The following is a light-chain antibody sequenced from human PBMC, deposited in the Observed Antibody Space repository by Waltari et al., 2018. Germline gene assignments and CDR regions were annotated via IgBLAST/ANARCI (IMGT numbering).Light chain of an antibody. CDR3: QQYGSSPLT. J-gene: IGKJ4*01. Sequence: EIVFTQSPGTLSWSPGESAPLSCRASQSVSSSYLAWYQQKPGQAPRLLIYGASSRATGIPDRFSGSGSGTDFTLTISRLEPEDFAVYYCQQYGSSPLTFGGGTKVEIK. V-gene: IGKV3-20*01. CDR1: QSVSSSY. CDR2: GAS.